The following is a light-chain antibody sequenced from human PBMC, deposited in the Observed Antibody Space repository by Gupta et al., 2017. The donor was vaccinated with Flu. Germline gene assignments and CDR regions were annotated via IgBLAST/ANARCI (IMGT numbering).Light chain of an antibody. V-gene: IGKV3D-20*01. CDR1: QSVTSSQ. CDR2: GAS. Sequence: TLSLSPRERATLSCGASQSVTSSQLAWYQQKPGLAPRLLIYGASSRATGIPERFSGSGSGTDFTLTISRLEPEDFALYYCQQYGSSSGLTFGGGTKVELK. J-gene: IGKJ4*01. CDR3: QQYGSSSGLT.